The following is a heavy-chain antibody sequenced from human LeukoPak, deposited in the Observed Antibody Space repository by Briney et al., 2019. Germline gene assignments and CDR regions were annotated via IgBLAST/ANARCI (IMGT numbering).Heavy chain of an antibody. Sequence: GGSLRLSCAASGFTFSSYAMHWVRQAPGKGLEWVAVISYDGSNKYYADSVKGRFTISRDNSKNTLYLQMNSLRAEDTAVYYCARGNNGNWIDPWGQGTLVTVSS. J-gene: IGHJ5*02. CDR1: GFTFSSYA. CDR2: ISYDGSNK. CDR3: ARGNNGNWIDP. D-gene: IGHD2-8*01. V-gene: IGHV3-30-3*01.